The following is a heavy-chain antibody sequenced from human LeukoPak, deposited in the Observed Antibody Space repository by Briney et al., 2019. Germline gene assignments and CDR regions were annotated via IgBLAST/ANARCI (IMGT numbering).Heavy chain of an antibody. CDR3: ARTKSYSSGWYDPLSYFDY. CDR1: GYTFTSYG. CDR2: ISAYNGNT. D-gene: IGHD6-19*01. V-gene: IGHV1-18*01. Sequence: GASVTVSCKASGYTFTSYGISWVRQAPGQGLEWMGWISAYNGNTNYAQKLQGRVTMTTDTSTSTAYMELRSLRSDDTAVYYCARTKSYSSGWYDPLSYFDYWGQGTLVTVSS. J-gene: IGHJ4*02.